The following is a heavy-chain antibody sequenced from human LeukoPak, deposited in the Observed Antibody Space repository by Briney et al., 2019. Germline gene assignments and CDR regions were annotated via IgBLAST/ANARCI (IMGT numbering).Heavy chain of an antibody. V-gene: IGHV3-48*03. CDR3: VRGNSRAKWGYYGMDV. D-gene: IGHD6-13*01. J-gene: IGHJ6*04. CDR1: GFTFSSYE. CDR2: ISSSGSTI. Sequence: PGGSLRLSCAASGFTFSSYEMNWVRQAPGKGLEWVSYISSSGSTIYYADSVKGRFTISRDNAKNSLYLQMNSLRAEDTAVYYCVRGNSRAKWGYYGMDVWGKGTTVTVSS.